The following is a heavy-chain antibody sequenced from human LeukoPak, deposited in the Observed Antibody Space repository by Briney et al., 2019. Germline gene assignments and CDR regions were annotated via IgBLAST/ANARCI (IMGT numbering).Heavy chain of an antibody. CDR1: GGSFSGYY. D-gene: IGHD2-21*01. V-gene: IGHV4-34*01. CDR3: ARIVVADH. Sequence: SETLSLTCAVYGGSFSGYYWCWIRQPPGKGLEWIGEINHSGSTNYNPSLKSRVTISVDTSKNQFSLKLSSVTAADTAVYYCARIVVADHWGQGTLVTVSS. CDR2: INHSGST. J-gene: IGHJ4*02.